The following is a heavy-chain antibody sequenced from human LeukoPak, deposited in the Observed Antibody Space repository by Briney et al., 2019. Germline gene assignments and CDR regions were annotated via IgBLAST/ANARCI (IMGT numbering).Heavy chain of an antibody. Sequence: ASVKVSCKASGYTFTGYYMHWVRQAPGQGLEWMGWINPNNGDTNYAQKFQGWVTMTRDTSISTAYMELSRLRSDDTAVYYCARNSNCSSTSCYGGDFDYWGQGTLVTVSS. V-gene: IGHV1-2*04. CDR1: GYTFTGYY. J-gene: IGHJ4*02. D-gene: IGHD2-2*01. CDR3: ARNSNCSSTSCYGGDFDY. CDR2: INPNNGDT.